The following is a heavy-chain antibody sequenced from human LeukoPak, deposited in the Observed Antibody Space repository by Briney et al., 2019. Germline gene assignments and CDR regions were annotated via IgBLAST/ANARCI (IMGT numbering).Heavy chain of an antibody. V-gene: IGHV3-73*01. CDR1: GFTFSGSA. CDR3: TRAAPGYYGSGRLDP. J-gene: IGHJ5*02. Sequence: GGSLKLSCAASGFTFSGSAMHWVRQASGKGLEWVGRIRSKANSYATAYAASVKGRFTISRDDSKNTAYLQMNSLKTEDTAVYYCTRAAPGYYGSGRLDPWGQGTLVTVSS. CDR2: IRSKANSYAT. D-gene: IGHD3-10*01.